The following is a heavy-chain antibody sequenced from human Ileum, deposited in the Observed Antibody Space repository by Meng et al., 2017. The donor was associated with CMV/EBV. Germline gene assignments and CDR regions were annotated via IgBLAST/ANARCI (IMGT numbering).Heavy chain of an antibody. J-gene: IGHJ4*02. D-gene: IGHD1-26*01. CDR3: ARRSAIMEPFDY. CDR2: IYNSENT. V-gene: IGHV4-59*02. CDR1: GGSVSSNN. Sequence: TCTVSGGSVSSNNWSWSRQPPRKGLEWMGYIYNSENTNYSPSLKRRITISVDTSKNQFSLNLRSVTAADTAVYYCARRSAIMEPFDYWGQGTLVTVSS.